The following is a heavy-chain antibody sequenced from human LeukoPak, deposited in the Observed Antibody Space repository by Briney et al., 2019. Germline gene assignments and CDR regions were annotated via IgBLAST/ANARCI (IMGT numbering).Heavy chain of an antibody. CDR1: GGSINSYY. Sequence: SETLSLTCTVSGGSINSYYWSWIRQPPGKGLEWIGYISYSGRTNYNPSLKSRVTISVDTSKNQFSLKLSSVTAADTAVYYCAREGSWELLQLGGAFDIWGQGTMVTVSS. CDR3: AREGSWELLQLGGAFDI. V-gene: IGHV4-59*12. D-gene: IGHD1-26*01. CDR2: ISYSGRT. J-gene: IGHJ3*02.